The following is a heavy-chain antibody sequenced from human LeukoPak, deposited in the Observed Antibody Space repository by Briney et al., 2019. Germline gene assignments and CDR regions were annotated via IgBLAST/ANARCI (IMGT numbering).Heavy chain of an antibody. V-gene: IGHV4-39*07. J-gene: IGHJ3*02. CDR1: GGSISSSSYY. CDR2: IYYSGST. Sequence: PSETLSLTCTVSGGSISSSSYYWGWIRQPSGKGLEWIGSIYYSGSTYYNPSLKSRVTISVDTSKNQFSLKLSSVTAADTAVYYCARGTGSIAAAGRSMEAFDIWGQGTMVTVSS. D-gene: IGHD6-13*01. CDR3: ARGTGSIAAAGRSMEAFDI.